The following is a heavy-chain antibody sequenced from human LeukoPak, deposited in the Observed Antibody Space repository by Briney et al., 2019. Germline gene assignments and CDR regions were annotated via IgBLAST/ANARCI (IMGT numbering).Heavy chain of an antibody. CDR2: IIPIFGTA. CDR3: ASPTGGSGNSVRFDY. V-gene: IGHV1-69*13. Sequence: SVKVSCKASGGTFSSYAISWVRQAPGQGLEWMGGIIPIFGTANYAQKFQGRVTITADESTSTAYMELSSLRSEDTAVYYCASPTGGSGNSVRFDYWAREPWSPSPQ. J-gene: IGHJ4*02. CDR1: GGTFSSYA. D-gene: IGHD4-23*01.